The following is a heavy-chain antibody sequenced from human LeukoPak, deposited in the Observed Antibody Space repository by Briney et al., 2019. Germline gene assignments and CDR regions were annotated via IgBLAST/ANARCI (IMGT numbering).Heavy chain of an antibody. J-gene: IGHJ4*02. D-gene: IGHD5-12*01. CDR1: GFTFSTSA. CDR2: ISYDGSNK. Sequence: GGSLRLSCAASGFTFSTSAMHWVRQAPGKGLEWVAVISYDGSNKHYADSVKGRFTISRDNSKNTLYLQMNSLRTEDTAVYFCARGRVEIFDYWGQGTLVTVSS. CDR3: ARGRVEIFDY. V-gene: IGHV3-30*04.